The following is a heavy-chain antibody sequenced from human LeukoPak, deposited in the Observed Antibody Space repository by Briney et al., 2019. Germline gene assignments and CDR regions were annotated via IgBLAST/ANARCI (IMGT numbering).Heavy chain of an antibody. V-gene: IGHV1-18*01. CDR2: ISAYNGNK. J-gene: IGHJ3*02. D-gene: IGHD6-13*01. CDR1: GYTFTSYD. Sequence: ASVKVSCKASGYTFTSYDINWVRQATGQGLEWMGWISAYNGNKNYAQNFQGRVTLTTDTSTRTVYMALRSLSSDDTAVYFCARDSSSRRLAASGDALDIWGQGTMVTVSS. CDR3: ARDSSSRRLAASGDALDI.